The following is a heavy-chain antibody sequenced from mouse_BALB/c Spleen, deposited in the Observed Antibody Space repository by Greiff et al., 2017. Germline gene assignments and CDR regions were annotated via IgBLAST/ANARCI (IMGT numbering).Heavy chain of an antibody. V-gene: IGHV1-7*01. D-gene: IGHD2-3*01. J-gene: IGHJ4*01. Sequence: QVQLQQSGAELAKPGASVKMSCKASGYTFTSYWMHWVKQRPGQGLEWIGYINPSTGYTEYNQKFKDKATLTADKSSSTAYMQLSSLTSEDSAVYYCARYDHAMDYWGQGTSVTVSS. CDR3: ARYDHAMDY. CDR2: INPSTGYT. CDR1: GYTFTSYW.